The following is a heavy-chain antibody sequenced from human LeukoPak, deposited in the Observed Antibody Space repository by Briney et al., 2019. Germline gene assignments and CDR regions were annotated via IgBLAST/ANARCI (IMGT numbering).Heavy chain of an antibody. D-gene: IGHD3-22*01. CDR3: TRDQFFDYDNDDAFDV. J-gene: IGHJ3*01. CDR2: MTSSRYI. V-gene: IGHV3-21*04. CDR1: GFSLKTYN. Sequence: GGSLRLSCAACGFSLKTYNMNWVRQAPGQGLEWVSSMTSSRYIYYADSVKGRFTISRDDANNLVFLQMHSLRAEDTAIYYCTRDQFFDYDNDDAFDVWGQGTKVIVSS.